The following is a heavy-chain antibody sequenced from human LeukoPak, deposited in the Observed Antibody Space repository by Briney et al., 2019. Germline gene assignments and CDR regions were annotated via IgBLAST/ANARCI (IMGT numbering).Heavy chain of an antibody. CDR2: IYYSGST. J-gene: IGHJ4*02. CDR1: GGSTSSGGYY. CDR3: ARVWFGELLLIDY. Sequence: SQTLSLTCTVSGGSTSSGGYYWSWIRQHPGKGLEWIGYIYYSGSTYYNPSLKSRVTISVDTSKNQFSLKLSSVTAADTAVYYCARVWFGELLLIDYWGQGTLVTVSS. V-gene: IGHV4-31*03. D-gene: IGHD3-10*01.